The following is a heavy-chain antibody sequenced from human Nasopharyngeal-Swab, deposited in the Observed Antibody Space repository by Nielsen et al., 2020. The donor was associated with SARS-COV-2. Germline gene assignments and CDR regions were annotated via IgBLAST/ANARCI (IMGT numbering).Heavy chain of an antibody. CDR1: GFSFDDYA. J-gene: IGHJ3*02. Sequence: GGSLRLSCAASGFSFDDYAMHWVRQAPGKGLEWVSGISWNSGTIDYADSVKGRFTISRDNAKTSLYLQMSSLRPDDTALYYCTREKDYYGRYALDIWGQGTMVTVSS. V-gene: IGHV3-9*01. CDR3: TREKDYYGRYALDI. CDR2: ISWNSGTI. D-gene: IGHD3-10*01.